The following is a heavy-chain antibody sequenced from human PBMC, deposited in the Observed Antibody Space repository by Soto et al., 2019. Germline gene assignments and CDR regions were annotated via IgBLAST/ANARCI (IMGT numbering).Heavy chain of an antibody. D-gene: IGHD4-17*01. Sequence: QVQLQESGPGLVKPSETLSLTCTVSGGSISSYYWSWIRQPPGKGLEWIGYIYYSGSTNYNPSLKSRVTIAVDTSKNQFTLKLSSVTAADTAGYYCARGDAVRWSRNYYFDYWGQGTLVTVSS. CDR2: IYYSGST. CDR3: ARGDAVRWSRNYYFDY. CDR1: GGSISSYY. V-gene: IGHV4-59*01. J-gene: IGHJ4*02.